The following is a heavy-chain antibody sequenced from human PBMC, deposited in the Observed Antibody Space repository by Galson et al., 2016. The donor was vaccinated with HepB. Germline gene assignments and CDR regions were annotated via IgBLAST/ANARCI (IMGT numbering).Heavy chain of an antibody. Sequence: QSGAEVKQPGESLKISCKTSGYNFNIYWIAWVRQMPGTAPEWMAIILPCDSDTRFRPSFPAQVTISADKSISTAYLQWSSLKASDTAMFYCARVFWPPHRDRYYYGMDVWGQGTTVTVSS. CDR1: GYNFNIYW. CDR2: ILPCDSDT. J-gene: IGHJ6*02. CDR3: ARVFWPPHRDRYYYGMDV. V-gene: IGHV5-51*01. D-gene: IGHD3-3*01.